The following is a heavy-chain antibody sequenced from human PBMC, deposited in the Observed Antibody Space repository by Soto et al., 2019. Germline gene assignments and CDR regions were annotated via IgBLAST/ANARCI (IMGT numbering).Heavy chain of an antibody. D-gene: IGHD6-6*01. Sequence: GGSLRLSGAASGFTFSSYNMNWVRQAPGKGLEWLSYISGSGGTIYYTASVKGRFTISRDNADNSLFLQMNSLRAEDTAVYYCARALYSSSYLIDYWGQGTLVTVSS. J-gene: IGHJ4*02. V-gene: IGHV3-48*01. CDR2: ISGSGGTI. CDR3: ARALYSSSYLIDY. CDR1: GFTFSSYN.